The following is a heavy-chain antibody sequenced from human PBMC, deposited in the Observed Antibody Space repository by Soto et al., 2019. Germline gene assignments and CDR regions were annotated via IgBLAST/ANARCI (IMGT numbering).Heavy chain of an antibody. CDR2: IIPISDTA. CDR3: ATLVPAPIKLYPRLGWFDP. J-gene: IGHJ5*02. Sequence: SVKVSCKASGGTFNSDTITWVRQAPGQGXEWMGGIIPISDTAHYAQNFQGRVTITADESTSTVYMELSSLRSEDTAVYYCATLVPAPIKLYPRLGWFDPWGQGTLVTVSS. V-gene: IGHV1-69*13. D-gene: IGHD2-2*02. CDR1: GGTFNSDT.